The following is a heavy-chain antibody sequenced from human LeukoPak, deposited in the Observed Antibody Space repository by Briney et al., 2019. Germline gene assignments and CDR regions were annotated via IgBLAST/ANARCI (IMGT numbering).Heavy chain of an antibody. CDR2: INSDGSST. Sequence: GGSLRLSCAASGFTFSSYWMHWVRQAPGKGLVWVSRINSDGSSTSYADPVKGRFTISRDNAKNTLYLQMNSLRAEDTAVYYCARVGGGLDYGDYPSPIDYWGQGTLVTVSS. CDR1: GFTFSSYW. V-gene: IGHV3-74*01. D-gene: IGHD4-17*01. J-gene: IGHJ4*02. CDR3: ARVGGGLDYGDYPSPIDY.